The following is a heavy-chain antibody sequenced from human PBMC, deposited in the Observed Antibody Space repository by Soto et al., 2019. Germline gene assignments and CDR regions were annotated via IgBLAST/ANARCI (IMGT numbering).Heavy chain of an antibody. CDR1: GGTFSSYA. D-gene: IGHD3-3*01. V-gene: IGHV1-69*01. CDR2: IIPIYGTA. CDR3: ASGVGDFWKGYYLDY. J-gene: IGHJ4*02. Sequence: QVQLVQSGAEVKKPGSSVKVSCKASGGTFSSYAISWVRQAPGQGLEWMGGIIPIYGTANYAQKFQGRVTNTADESTSTAYMELSSLRSEDTGVYYCASGVGDFWKGYYLDYWCQGTLVTVSS.